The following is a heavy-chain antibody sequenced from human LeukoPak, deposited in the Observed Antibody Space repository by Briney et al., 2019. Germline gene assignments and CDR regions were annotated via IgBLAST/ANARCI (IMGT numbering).Heavy chain of an antibody. J-gene: IGHJ3*02. V-gene: IGHV1-46*01. Sequence: VASVKVSCKASGYTFTSYYTHWVRQAPGQGLEWMGIINPSGGSTSYAQKFQGRVTMTRDTSTSTVYMELSSLRSEDTAVYYCARDCRGSTCCYMAAFDIWGQGTMVTVSS. CDR2: INPSGGST. CDR1: GYTFTSYY. D-gene: IGHD2-2*02. CDR3: ARDCRGSTCCYMAAFDI.